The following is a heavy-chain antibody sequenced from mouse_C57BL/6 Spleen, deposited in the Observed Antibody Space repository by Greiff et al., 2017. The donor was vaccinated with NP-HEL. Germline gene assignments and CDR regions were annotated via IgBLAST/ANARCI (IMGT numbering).Heavy chain of an antibody. CDR3: AREEYYYFDY. J-gene: IGHJ2*01. CDR2: ISDGGSYT. CDR1: GFTFSSYA. V-gene: IGHV5-4*01. D-gene: IGHD5-1*01. Sequence: DVKLVESGGGLVKPGGSLKLSCAASGFTFSSYAMSWVRQTPEKRLEWVATISDGGSYTYYPDNVKGRFTISRDNAKNNLYLQMSHLKSEDTAMYYCAREEYYYFDYWGQGTTLTVSS.